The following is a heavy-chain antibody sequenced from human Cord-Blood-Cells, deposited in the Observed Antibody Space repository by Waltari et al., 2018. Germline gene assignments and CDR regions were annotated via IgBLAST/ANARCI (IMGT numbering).Heavy chain of an antibody. CDR3: AKDYPRTTSYYYDSSGYHDAFDI. V-gene: IGHV3-23*01. CDR1: GFPFSSLA. J-gene: IGHJ3*02. D-gene: IGHD3-22*01. CDR2: ISGSGGST. Sequence: EVQLLESGGGLVQPGGSLILSCAASGFPFSSLAMTWVPPPPGKGPHWVPAISGSGGSTYYADSVKGRFTISRDNSKNTLYLQMNSLRAEDTAVYYCAKDYPRTTSYYYDSSGYHDAFDIWGQGTMVTVSS.